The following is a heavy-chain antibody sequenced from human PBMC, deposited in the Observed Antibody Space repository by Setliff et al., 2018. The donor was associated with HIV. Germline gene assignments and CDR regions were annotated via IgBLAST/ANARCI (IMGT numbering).Heavy chain of an antibody. Sequence: GGSLRLSCTASGFTFSSYWMSWVRQAPGKGLEWVANIKQDGSEKHYVDSVKGRFTISRDNAKNSLYLQMNSLRVEDTAVHYCMRWGLLYAIDYWGQGMLVTVSS. J-gene: IGHJ4*02. CDR2: IKQDGSEK. CDR3: MRWGLLYAIDY. CDR1: GFTFSSYW. V-gene: IGHV3-7*01. D-gene: IGHD2-21*02.